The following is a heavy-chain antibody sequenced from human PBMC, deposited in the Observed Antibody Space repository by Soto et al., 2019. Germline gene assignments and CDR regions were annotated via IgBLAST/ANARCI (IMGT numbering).Heavy chain of an antibody. J-gene: IGHJ4*02. CDR2: ISSSSSTI. V-gene: IGHV3-48*01. CDR1: GFTFSSYS. D-gene: IGHD4-17*01. Sequence: EVQLVESGGGLVQPGGSLRLSCAASGFTFSSYSMNWVRQAPGKGLEWVSYISSSSSTIYYADSVKGRFTISRDNAKNSLYLQMNSLRAEDTAVYYCARDWGMSDYGEGHQRDDSWGQGTLVTVSS. CDR3: ARDWGMSDYGEGHQRDDS.